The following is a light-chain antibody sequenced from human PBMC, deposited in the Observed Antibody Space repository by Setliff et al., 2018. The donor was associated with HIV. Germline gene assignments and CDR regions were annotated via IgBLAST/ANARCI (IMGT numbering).Light chain of an antibody. CDR3: QQYYSTPLT. J-gene: IGKJ4*01. V-gene: IGKV4-1*01. Sequence: DIVMTQSPDSLAVSLGERATINCKSSQSVLYSSNNKNYLAWYRQKPGQPPELLIYWASTRESGVPDRFSGSGSGTDFTPTISSLQAEDVAVYYCQQYYSTPLTFGGGTKVDIK. CDR2: WAS. CDR1: QSVLYSSNNKNY.